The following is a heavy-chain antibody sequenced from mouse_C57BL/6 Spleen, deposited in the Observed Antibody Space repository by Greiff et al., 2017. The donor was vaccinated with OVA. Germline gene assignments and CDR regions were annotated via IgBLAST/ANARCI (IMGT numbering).Heavy chain of an antibody. D-gene: IGHD3-2*02. CDR2: ISSGGSYT. Sequence: EVQGVESGGDLVKPGGSLKLSCAASGFTFSSYGMSWVRQTPDKRLEWVATISSGGSYTYYPDSVKGRFTISRDNAKNTLYLQMSSLKSEDTAMYYCARHPDSSGFYAYWGQGTLVTVSA. V-gene: IGHV5-6*01. J-gene: IGHJ3*01. CDR3: ARHPDSSGFYAY. CDR1: GFTFSSYG.